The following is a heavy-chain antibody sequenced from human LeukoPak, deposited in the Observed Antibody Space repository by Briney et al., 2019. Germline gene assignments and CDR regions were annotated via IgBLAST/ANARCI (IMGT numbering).Heavy chain of an antibody. CDR2: ISGSGGSR. D-gene: IGHD3-22*01. CDR3: ARWKMEEIVVDVFEI. V-gene: IGHV3-23*01. Sequence: PGGSLRLSCAASGFTFSTYDMGWVRQAPGKGLEWVSAISGSGGSRYYADSVKGRFTISRHTSKNTLDLQMNSLRVEDTAVYYCARWKMEEIVVDVFEIWGQGTRVTVSS. CDR1: GFTFSTYD. J-gene: IGHJ3*02.